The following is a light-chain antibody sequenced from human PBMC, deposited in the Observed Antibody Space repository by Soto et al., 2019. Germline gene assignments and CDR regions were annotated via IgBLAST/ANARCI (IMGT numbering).Light chain of an antibody. V-gene: IGKV1D-13*01. CDR2: DAS. CDR1: QGISGA. Sequence: AIQLTQSPTSLPASVGDRVTITCRASQGISGALAWYQQKPGRSPTLLIYDASTLDTGVPSRFSGSGSGTDFTLTISGLQPEDFATYDCQQYNNYPLSFGQGTKVEIK. J-gene: IGKJ1*01. CDR3: QQYNNYPLS.